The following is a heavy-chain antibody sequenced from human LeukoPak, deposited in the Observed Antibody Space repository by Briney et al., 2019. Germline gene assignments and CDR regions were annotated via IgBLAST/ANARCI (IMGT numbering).Heavy chain of an antibody. CDR3: AKDFRQQWLAPFHS. CDR1: GFSFRKYG. V-gene: IGHV3-30*02. Sequence: GGSLRLSCATSGFSFRKYGMNWVRQAPGKGLEWVAFIRFDGSDKYYADSVKGRFTISRDNSNNTLYLQMNSLRAEDTAIYYCAKDFRQQWLAPFHSWGQGTLVTVSS. J-gene: IGHJ4*02. CDR2: IRFDGSDK. D-gene: IGHD6-19*01.